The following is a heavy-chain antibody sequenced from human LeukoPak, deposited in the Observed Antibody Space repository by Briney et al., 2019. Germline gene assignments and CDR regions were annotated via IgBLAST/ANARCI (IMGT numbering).Heavy chain of an antibody. V-gene: IGHV3-21*01. D-gene: IGHD3-22*01. J-gene: IGHJ4*02. CDR2: ISSSSSYI. CDR1: GFTFSSYS. CDR3: ARGRAYYYDSSGYYAAEGDY. Sequence: PGGSLRLSCAASGFTFSSYSMNGVRQAPGKGLEGVSSISSSSSYIYYADSVKGRFTISRDNAKNSLYLQMNSLRAEDTAVYYCARGRAYYYDSSGYYAAEGDYWGQGTLVTVSS.